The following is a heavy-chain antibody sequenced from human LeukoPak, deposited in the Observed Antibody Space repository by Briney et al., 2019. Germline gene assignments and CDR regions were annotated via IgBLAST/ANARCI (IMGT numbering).Heavy chain of an antibody. Sequence: GGSLRLSCAASGFTFSSYAMHWVRQAPGKGLEWVAVISYDGSNKYYADSVKGRFTISRDNSKNTLYLQMNSLRAEDTAVYYCARVGNQKWPPDYYYYYGMDVWGQGTTVTVSS. CDR2: ISYDGSNK. CDR1: GFTFSSYA. J-gene: IGHJ6*02. D-gene: IGHD5-12*01. CDR3: ARVGNQKWPPDYYYYYGMDV. V-gene: IGHV3-30-3*01.